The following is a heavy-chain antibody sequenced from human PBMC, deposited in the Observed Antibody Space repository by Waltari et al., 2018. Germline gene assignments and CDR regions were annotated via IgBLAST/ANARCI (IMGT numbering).Heavy chain of an antibody. CDR2: IYYSWST. V-gene: IGHV4-31*03. CDR1: GGSISSGGYY. Sequence: QVQLQESGPGLVKTSQTMSLTCTVSGGSISSGGYYWGWIRLLPGKGLEWIGYIYYSWSTYYNPSLKSRVTRSVDTSKNQFSLKLSSVTAADTAVYYCARASPYYDFWSGQSDAFDIWGQGTMVTVSS. J-gene: IGHJ3*02. D-gene: IGHD3-3*01. CDR3: ARASPYYDFWSGQSDAFDI.